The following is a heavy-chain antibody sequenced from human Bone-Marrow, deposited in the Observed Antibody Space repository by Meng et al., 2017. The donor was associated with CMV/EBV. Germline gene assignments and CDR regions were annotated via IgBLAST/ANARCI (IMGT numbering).Heavy chain of an antibody. CDR1: GFTFSGSA. CDR2: IRSKANSYAT. CDR3: TSLITFGGVIVTT. V-gene: IGHV3-73*01. D-gene: IGHD3-16*02. Sequence: GGSLRLSCAASGFTFSGSAMHWVRQASGKGLEWVGRIRSKANSYATAYAASVKGRFTISRDDSKNTAYLQMNSLKTEDTAVYYCTSLITFGGVIVTTWGQGTLVTVSS. J-gene: IGHJ5*02.